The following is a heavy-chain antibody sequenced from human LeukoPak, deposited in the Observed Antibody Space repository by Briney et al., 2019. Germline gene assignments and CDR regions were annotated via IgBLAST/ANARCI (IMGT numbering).Heavy chain of an antibody. J-gene: IGHJ5*02. CDR3: AKTPRRHYYDSNGSYNWFDP. CDR2: ISGSGGNA. Sequence: PGGSLRLSCAASGFTFSSYNMNWVRQAPGKGLEWVSGISGSGGNAYYADSVRGRFTISRDNSKDTLYLQMNSLRAEDTAIYYCAKTPRRHYYDSNGSYNWFDPWGQGTLVTVSS. D-gene: IGHD3-22*01. V-gene: IGHV3-23*01. CDR1: GFTFSSYN.